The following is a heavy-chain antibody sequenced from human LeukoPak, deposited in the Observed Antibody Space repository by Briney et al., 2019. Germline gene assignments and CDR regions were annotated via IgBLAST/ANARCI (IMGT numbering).Heavy chain of an antibody. CDR1: GFTFSSYT. D-gene: IGHD4-11*01. CDR3: ARGKYSNHDFDY. Sequence: PGGSLRLSCTASGFTFSSYTMNWVRQASGKGLEWVSSISGSGDYIFYADSMKGRFTISRDNARNSLYLQVNSLRAEDTAVYYCARGKYSNHDFDYWGQGTLVTVSS. J-gene: IGHJ4*02. V-gene: IGHV3-21*04. CDR2: ISGSGDYI.